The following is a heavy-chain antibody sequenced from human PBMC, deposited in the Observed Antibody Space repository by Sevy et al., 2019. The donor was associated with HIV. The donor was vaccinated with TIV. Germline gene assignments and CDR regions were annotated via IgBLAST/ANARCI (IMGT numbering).Heavy chain of an antibody. CDR3: ERDLEFYDYGDYGPAFMPDY. J-gene: IGHJ4*02. V-gene: IGHV3-33*01. Sequence: GGSLRLSCAASGFTFSTYGMHWVRQAPGKGLEWVAVIWFDGSNTYYADSGKGRFTIFRDIAKNTLNLQMNSLRVEDTAVYYCERDLEFYDYGDYGPAFMPDYWGQGTLVTVSS. CDR1: GFTFSTYG. D-gene: IGHD4-17*01. CDR2: IWFDGSNT.